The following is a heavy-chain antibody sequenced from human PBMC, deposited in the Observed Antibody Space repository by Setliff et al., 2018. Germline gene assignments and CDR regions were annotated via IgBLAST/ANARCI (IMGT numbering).Heavy chain of an antibody. CDR2: ISSSGSTI. D-gene: IGHD1-26*01. CDR1: GFTFSDYY. CDR3: ASDGIVGATYPDFDY. Sequence: GGSLRLSCAASGFTFSDYYMSWIRQAPGKGLEWVSYISSSGSTIYYADSVKGRFTISRDNAKNSLYLQMNSLRAEDTAVYYCASDGIVGATYPDFDYWGQGTLVTVSS. V-gene: IGHV3-11*01. J-gene: IGHJ4*02.